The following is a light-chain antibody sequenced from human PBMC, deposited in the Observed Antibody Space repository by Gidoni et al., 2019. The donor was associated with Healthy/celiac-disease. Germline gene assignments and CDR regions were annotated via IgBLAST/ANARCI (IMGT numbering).Light chain of an antibody. Sequence: IVLTQSPPTLSLSPGARAPLSCRARRSGSSSLAWYQQKPGQAPRLLIYDASNRATGIPARCSGSGSATDFTLTISSLEPEDFAVYYCQQRSNWPGYSFXQXTKLEIK. CDR2: DAS. J-gene: IGKJ2*03. V-gene: IGKV3-11*01. CDR1: RSGSSS. CDR3: QQRSNWPGYS.